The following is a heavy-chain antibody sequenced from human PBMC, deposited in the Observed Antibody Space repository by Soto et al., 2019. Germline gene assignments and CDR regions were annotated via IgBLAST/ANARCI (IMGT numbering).Heavy chain of an antibody. CDR3: AKPPRYCSSNSCFHNFDY. CDR1: GFTFSSYA. CDR2: ISGSGGST. V-gene: IGHV3-23*01. D-gene: IGHD2-2*01. J-gene: IGHJ4*02. Sequence: PGGSLRLSCAASGFTFSSYAMSWVRQAPGKGLEWVSAISGSGGSTYYADSVKGRFTISRDNSKNTLYLQMNSLRAEDTAVYYCAKPPRYCSSNSCFHNFDYWGQGTLVTVSS.